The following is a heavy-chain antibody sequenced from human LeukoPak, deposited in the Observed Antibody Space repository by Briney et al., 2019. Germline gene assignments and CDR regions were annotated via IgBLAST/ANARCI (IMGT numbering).Heavy chain of an antibody. CDR2: IYPGDSDT. V-gene: IGHV5-51*01. J-gene: IGHJ5*02. Sequence: GESLKISCKGSGYSFTNYWIGWVGQMPGKGPEWMGIIYPGDSDTRYSPSFQGQVTISADKSISTAYLQWSSLKASDTAMYYCARHLRLWQNWFDPWGQGTLVTVSS. CDR1: GYSFTNYW. D-gene: IGHD5-18*01. CDR3: ARHLRLWQNWFDP.